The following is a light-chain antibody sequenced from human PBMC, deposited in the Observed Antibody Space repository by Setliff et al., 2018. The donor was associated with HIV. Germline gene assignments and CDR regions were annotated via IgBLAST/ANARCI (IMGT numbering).Light chain of an antibody. Sequence: QSALTQPASVSGSPGQSITISCTGTSSDIGGYNYVSWYQQHPGKAPKLMVYDASQRPSGVSNRFSGSKSGNTASLTISGLLAEDEADYYCSSYTSSTTYVFGPGTKGTV. CDR1: SSDIGGYNY. V-gene: IGLV2-14*01. CDR3: SSYTSSTTYV. CDR2: DAS. J-gene: IGLJ1*01.